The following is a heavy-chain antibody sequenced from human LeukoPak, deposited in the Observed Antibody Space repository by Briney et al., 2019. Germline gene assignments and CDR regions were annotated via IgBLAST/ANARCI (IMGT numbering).Heavy chain of an antibody. V-gene: IGHV3-23*01. Sequence: GGSLRLSCATSGFTFSSYAMSWVRQAPGKGLEWVSAISGNGGSTYYTDSVKGRFTISRDNSKNTLYVQMNSLRAEATAVYYCAKAGDYYYYSGMDVWGQGTTVTVSS. CDR3: AKAGDYYYYSGMDV. J-gene: IGHJ6*02. CDR2: ISGNGGST. CDR1: GFTFSSYA. D-gene: IGHD3-10*01.